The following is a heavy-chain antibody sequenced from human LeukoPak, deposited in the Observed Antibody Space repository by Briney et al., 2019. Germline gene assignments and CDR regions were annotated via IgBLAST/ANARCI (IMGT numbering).Heavy chain of an antibody. CDR1: GFTFSSYG. V-gene: IGHV3-30*02. CDR2: IRYDGSNK. Sequence: GGSLRLSCAASGFTFSSYGMHWVRQAPGKGLEWVAFIRYDGSNKYYADSVKGRFTISRDNSKNTLYLQMDSLRAEDTAVYYCARGPTNGFNYYDYWGQGTLVTVSS. J-gene: IGHJ4*02. D-gene: IGHD5-24*01. CDR3: ARGPTNGFNYYDY.